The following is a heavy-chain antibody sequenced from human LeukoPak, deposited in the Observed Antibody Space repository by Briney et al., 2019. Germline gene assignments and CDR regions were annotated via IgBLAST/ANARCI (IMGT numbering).Heavy chain of an antibody. D-gene: IGHD6-19*01. Sequence: PGGSLRLSCAASGFTFSSYGIHWVRQAPGKGLEWVAVISYDGSIKYYADSVKGRFTISRDNSKNTLYLQMNSLRAEDTAVYYCAKEAIAVGGPNYFDYWGQGTLVTVSS. CDR3: AKEAIAVGGPNYFDY. V-gene: IGHV3-30*18. J-gene: IGHJ4*02. CDR1: GFTFSSYG. CDR2: ISYDGSIK.